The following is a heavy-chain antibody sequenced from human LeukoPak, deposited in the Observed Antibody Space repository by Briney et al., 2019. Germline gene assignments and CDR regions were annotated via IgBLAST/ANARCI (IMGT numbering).Heavy chain of an antibody. V-gene: IGHV3-73*01. CDR2: IRSKTNNYAT. Sequence: PGGSLRLSCAASGFTFSGSALHWVRQASGKGLEWIGRIRSKTNNYATTYAASVTGGFTISRDDAENTAYLQMNSLRAEDTALYYCAKAGGYYYDSSSYDDYWGQGTLVTVSS. D-gene: IGHD3-22*01. J-gene: IGHJ4*02. CDR1: GFTFSGSA. CDR3: AKAGGYYYDSSSYDDY.